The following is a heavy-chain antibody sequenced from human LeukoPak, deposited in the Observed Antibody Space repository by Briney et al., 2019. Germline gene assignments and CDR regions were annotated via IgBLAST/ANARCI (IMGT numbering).Heavy chain of an antibody. V-gene: IGHV6-1*01. CDR2: TYYRSKWYN. J-gene: IGHJ6*03. Sequence: SQTLSLTCAISGDSVSSNSAAWNWIRQSPSRGLEWLGRTYYRSKWYNDYAVSVKSRITINPDTSKNQFSLQLNSVTPEDTAVYYCARWGSGIAAAGTPDGYYYYYMDVWGKGTTVTVSS. CDR1: GDSVSSNSAA. CDR3: ARWGSGIAAAGTPDGYYYYYMDV. D-gene: IGHD6-13*01.